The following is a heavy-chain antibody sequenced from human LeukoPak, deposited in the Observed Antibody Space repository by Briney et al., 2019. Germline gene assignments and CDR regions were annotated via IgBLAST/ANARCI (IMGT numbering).Heavy chain of an antibody. CDR1: GFTFSNYW. J-gene: IGHJ4*02. CDR2: IKSDGSST. D-gene: IGHD6-13*01. V-gene: IGHV3-74*01. CDR3: ARGGDTSNWYPGYFDY. Sequence: PGGSLRLSCAASGFTFSNYWMHWVRQAPGKGPVWVSRIKSDGSSTRFADSVQGRFTISRDNGKNTVSLQMNRLRAEDTAVYYCARGGDTSNWYPGYFDYWGQGALVTVSS.